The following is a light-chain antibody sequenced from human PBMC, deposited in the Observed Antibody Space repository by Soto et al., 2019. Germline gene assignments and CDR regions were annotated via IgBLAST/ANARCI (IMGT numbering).Light chain of an antibody. J-gene: IGLJ2*01. CDR2: DVS. CDR3: NSYTSSSAVL. Sequence: QSALTQPASVSGSPGQSITIYCTGTSSDVGGYNYVSWYQQHPGKAPKLIIYDVSNRPSGVSNRFSGSKSGNTASLTISGLQAEDEADYYCNSYTSSSAVLFGGGTKLTVL. CDR1: SSDVGGYNY. V-gene: IGLV2-14*03.